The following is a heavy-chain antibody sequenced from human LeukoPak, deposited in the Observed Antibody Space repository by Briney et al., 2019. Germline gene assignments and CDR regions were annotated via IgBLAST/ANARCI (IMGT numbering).Heavy chain of an antibody. J-gene: IGHJ4*02. D-gene: IGHD1-26*01. CDR3: AREEWELPLGSYYFDY. Sequence: GRSLRLSCAASGFTFSSYGMHWVRQAPGKGLEWVAVIWYDGSNKYYADSVKGRFTISRDNSKNTLYLQMNSLRAEDTAVYYCAREEWELPLGSYYFDYWGQGTLVTVSS. CDR2: IWYDGSNK. CDR1: GFTFSSYG. V-gene: IGHV3-33*01.